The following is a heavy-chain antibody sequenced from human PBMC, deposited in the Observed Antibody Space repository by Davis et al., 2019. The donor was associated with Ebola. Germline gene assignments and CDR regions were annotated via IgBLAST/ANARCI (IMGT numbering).Heavy chain of an antibody. J-gene: IGHJ6*02. D-gene: IGHD6-6*01. Sequence: PGGSLRLSCKRSGYSFTSYWIGWVRQMPGKGLEWMGTIYPGDSDTRYSPSFQGQVTISADKSISTAYLQWSSLKASDTAMYYCARITEYSSNSLYYYYGMDVWGQGTTVTVSS. CDR1: GYSFTSYW. CDR3: ARITEYSSNSLYYYYGMDV. V-gene: IGHV5-51*01. CDR2: IYPGDSDT.